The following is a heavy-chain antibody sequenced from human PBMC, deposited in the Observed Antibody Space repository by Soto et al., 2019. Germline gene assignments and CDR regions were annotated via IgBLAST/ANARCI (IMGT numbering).Heavy chain of an antibody. J-gene: IGHJ6*02. Sequence: PRESLKISCQCSGYTFTDYWIAWVGQMPGKGLEWMGMIYPGDSDTRYSPSFQGQGTISADKSMTTAYLQWNSLKASDTAMYYCARISRVPAKGRNSGMDVWGQGTTVTVYS. CDR1: GYTFTDYW. CDR2: IYPGDSDT. D-gene: IGHD2-15*01. V-gene: IGHV5-51*01. CDR3: ARISRVPAKGRNSGMDV.